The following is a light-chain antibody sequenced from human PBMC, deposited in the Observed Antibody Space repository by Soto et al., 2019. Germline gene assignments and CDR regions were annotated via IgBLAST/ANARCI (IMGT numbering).Light chain of an antibody. CDR2: GNT. J-gene: IGLJ1*01. V-gene: IGLV1-40*01. CDR1: SSNIGAGYE. CDR3: QSYDSSLSVLYV. Sequence: QSVLTQPPSVSGAPGQRVTISCTGSSSNIGAGYEVHWFQQLPGTAPKLLIYGNTNRPSGGPDRFSGSKSDTSASLAITGLQPEDEADYYCQSYDSSLSVLYVFGTGTKVTVL.